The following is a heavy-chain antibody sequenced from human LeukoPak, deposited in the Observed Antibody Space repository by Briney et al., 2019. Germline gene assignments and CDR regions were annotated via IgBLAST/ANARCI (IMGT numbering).Heavy chain of an antibody. J-gene: IGHJ4*02. CDR2: IYTSGST. Sequence: SETLSLTCTVSGGSIGSGSYYWSWIRQPAGKGLEWIGRIYTSGSTNYNPSLKSRVTISVDTSKNQFSLKLSSVTAADTAVYYCARGRNDYGDLRFLGYFDYWGQGTLVTVSS. CDR1: GGSIGSGSYY. V-gene: IGHV4-61*02. D-gene: IGHD4-17*01. CDR3: ARGRNDYGDLRFLGYFDY.